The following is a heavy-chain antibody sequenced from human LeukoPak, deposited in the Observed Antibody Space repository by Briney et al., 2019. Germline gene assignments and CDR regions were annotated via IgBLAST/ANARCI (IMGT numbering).Heavy chain of an antibody. CDR3: AKVQIRNFDY. Sequence: GRSLRLSCAASGFTFSSYALHWVRQAPGKGLEWVAVISFDGNNKYYADSVKGRFTISRDNSKNTLYLQMNSLRAEDTAVYYCAKVQIRNFDYWGQGTLVTVSS. J-gene: IGHJ4*02. CDR2: ISFDGNNK. CDR1: GFTFSSYA. V-gene: IGHV3-30-3*01.